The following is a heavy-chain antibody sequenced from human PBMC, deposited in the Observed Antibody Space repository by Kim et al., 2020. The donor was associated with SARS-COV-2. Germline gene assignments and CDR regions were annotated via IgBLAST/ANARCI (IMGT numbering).Heavy chain of an antibody. CDR1: GFTFNDYG. V-gene: IGHV3-30*03. CDR2: ISDDGSNE. CDR3: AREGGYGSGGLDT. J-gene: IGHJ5*02. D-gene: IGHD3-10*01. Sequence: GGSLRLSCVVSGFTFNDYGMHWVRQAPGKGLEWVAVISDDGSNEYYADSVKGRFTISGDNSKNTLYLQMNSLRPEDTAVYFCAREGGYGSGGLDTWGQGTLVSVSS.